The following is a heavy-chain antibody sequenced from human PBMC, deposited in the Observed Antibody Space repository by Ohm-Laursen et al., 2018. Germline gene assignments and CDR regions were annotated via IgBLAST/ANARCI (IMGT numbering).Heavy chain of an antibody. D-gene: IGHD6-6*01. CDR2: INHSGST. CDR3: ARGGLVSSWSIYWSWFDP. Sequence: GTLSLTCAVYGGSFSGYYWSWIRQPPGKGLEWIGEINHSGSTNYNPSLKSRVTISLDTSKNQFSLKLSSVTAADTAVYYCARGGLVSSWSIYWSWFDPWGQGTLVTVSS. CDR1: GGSFSGYY. V-gene: IGHV4-34*01. J-gene: IGHJ5*02.